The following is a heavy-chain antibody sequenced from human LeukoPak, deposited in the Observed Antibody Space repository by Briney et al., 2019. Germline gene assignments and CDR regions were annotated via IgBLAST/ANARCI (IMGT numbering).Heavy chain of an antibody. CDR1: AGSIRSYY. CDR2: IYFSGNT. V-gene: IGHV4-59*08. J-gene: IGHJ4*02. D-gene: IGHD6-13*01. Sequence: SETLSLTYTVAAGSIRSYYSSWIRQPPGKGLEWIGYIYFSGNTNYNPSLKSRVTISVDTSKNQFSLRLSSVTAADTAEYYCARTSIAAAGTIDDWGQGTLVTVSS. CDR3: ARTSIAAAGTIDD.